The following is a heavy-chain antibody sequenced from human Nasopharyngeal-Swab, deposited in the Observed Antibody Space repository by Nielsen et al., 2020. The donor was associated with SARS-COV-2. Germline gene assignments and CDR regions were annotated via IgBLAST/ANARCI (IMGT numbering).Heavy chain of an antibody. Sequence: GSLRLSCAVSGFSFSNYGMTWVRQAPGKGLEWVSGISHSGGGTYYADSVKGRFTISRDNSKNTLYLQMNSLRAEDTAVYYCARDGLDYDFWSAYFMDVWGQGTTVTVSS. D-gene: IGHD3-3*01. J-gene: IGHJ6*02. V-gene: IGHV3-23*01. CDR2: ISHSGGGT. CDR3: ARDGLDYDFWSAYFMDV. CDR1: GFSFSNYG.